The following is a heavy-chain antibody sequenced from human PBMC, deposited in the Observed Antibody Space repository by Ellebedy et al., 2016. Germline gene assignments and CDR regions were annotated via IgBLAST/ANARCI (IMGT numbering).Heavy chain of an antibody. V-gene: IGHV4-39*07. Sequence: SETLSLTCTVSGDSMTRGSYYWGWIRQPPGKGLDWIGSIYYGGSTFYSPSLQSRVTISVDTSKNQFSLILTSVTAADTAVYFCARVSHDNWVQQSYLDYWGQGNLVTVSS. J-gene: IGHJ4*02. CDR3: ARVSHDNWVQQSYLDY. CDR2: IYYGGST. D-gene: IGHD1-1*01. CDR1: GDSMTRGSYY.